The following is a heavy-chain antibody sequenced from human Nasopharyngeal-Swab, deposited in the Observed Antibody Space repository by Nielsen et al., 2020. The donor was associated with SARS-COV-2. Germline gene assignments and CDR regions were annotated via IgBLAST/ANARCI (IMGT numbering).Heavy chain of an antibody. V-gene: IGHV3-23*01. CDR1: GFTFSSYA. J-gene: IGHJ4*02. D-gene: IGHD3-22*01. CDR2: ISGSGGST. CDR3: AKEGGPTTIVVVIPYYFDY. Sequence: GESLKISCAASGFTFSSYAMSWVRQAPGKGLGWVSGISGSGGSTYYADSVKGRFTISRDNSKNTLYLQMNSLRAEDTAVYYCAKEGGPTTIVVVIPYYFDYWGQGTLVTVSS.